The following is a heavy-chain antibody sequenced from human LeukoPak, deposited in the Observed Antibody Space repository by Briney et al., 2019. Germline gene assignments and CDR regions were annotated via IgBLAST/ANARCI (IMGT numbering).Heavy chain of an antibody. CDR2: IYTSGST. CDR3: ARVWRSNCSGGSCYGYMDV. D-gene: IGHD2-15*01. V-gene: IGHV4-61*02. Sequence: PSETLSLTCTVSGGSISSGSYYWSWIRQPAGKGLEWIGRIYTSGSTNYNPSLKSRVTISVDTSKNQFSLKLSSVTAADTAVYYCARVWRSNCSGGSCYGYMDVWGKGTTVTISS. J-gene: IGHJ6*03. CDR1: GGSISSGSYY.